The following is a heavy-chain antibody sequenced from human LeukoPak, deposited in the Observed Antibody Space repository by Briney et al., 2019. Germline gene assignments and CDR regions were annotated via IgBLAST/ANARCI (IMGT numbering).Heavy chain of an antibody. D-gene: IGHD2-15*01. V-gene: IGHV2-26*01. J-gene: IGHJ5*02. CDR2: IFSNDEK. Sequence: ESGPVLVKPTEPLTLTCTVSGFSLSNARMGVSWIRQPPGKALKWLAHIFSNDEKSYSTSLKSRLTISKDTSKSQVVLTMTNMDPVDTATYSCARAIYCSGGSCYPNWFDPWGQGTLVTVSS. CDR1: GFSLSNARMG. CDR3: ARAIYCSGGSCYPNWFDP.